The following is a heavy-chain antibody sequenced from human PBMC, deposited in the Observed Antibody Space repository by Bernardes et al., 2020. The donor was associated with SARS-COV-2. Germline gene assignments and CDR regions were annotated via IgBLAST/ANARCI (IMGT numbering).Heavy chain of an antibody. CDR2: IYYSGRI. CDR1: GVSMPRSSYY. V-gene: IGHV4-39*01. D-gene: IGHD1-7*01. J-gene: IGHJ4*02. CDR3: ASSPYNWNYHFDY. Sequence: SQTLSPTCTVSGVSMPRSSYYWGWIRQPPGKELEWIGTIYYSGRIYYSPSLKSRITLSVDPSRNQFSLRLKSVTAADTAMYYCASSPYNWNYHFDYWGQGALAAVTS.